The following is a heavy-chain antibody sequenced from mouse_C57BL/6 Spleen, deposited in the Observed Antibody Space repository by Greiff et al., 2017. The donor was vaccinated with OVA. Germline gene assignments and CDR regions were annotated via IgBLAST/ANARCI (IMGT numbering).Heavy chain of an antibody. CDR2: IYPRSGNT. D-gene: IGHD2-3*01. Sequence: VNVVESGAELARPGASVKLSCKASGYTFTSYGISWVKQRTGQGLEWIGEIYPRSGNTYYNEKFKGKATLTADKSSSTAYMELRSLTSEDSAVYFCARSDGSFDYWGQGTTLTVSS. CDR1: GYTFTSYG. J-gene: IGHJ2*01. CDR3: ARSDGSFDY. V-gene: IGHV1-81*01.